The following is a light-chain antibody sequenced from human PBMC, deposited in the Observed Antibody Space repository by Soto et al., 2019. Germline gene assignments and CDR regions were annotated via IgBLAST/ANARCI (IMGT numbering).Light chain of an antibody. J-gene: IGLJ1*01. CDR2: DVS. CDR3: CSYAGSYTLYV. V-gene: IGLV2-11*01. CDR1: SSDVGGYNY. Sequence: QSALAQPRSVSGSPGQSVTISCTGTSSDVGGYNYASWYQQHPGKAPKLMIYDVSKRPSGVPDRFSGSKSGNTASLTISGLQAEDEADYYCCSYAGSYTLYVFGTGTRSPS.